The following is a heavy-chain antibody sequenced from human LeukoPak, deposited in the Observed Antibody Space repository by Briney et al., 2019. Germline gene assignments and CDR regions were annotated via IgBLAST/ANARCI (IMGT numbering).Heavy chain of an antibody. Sequence: ASVKVSCNASGYTFTSYYMHWVRQAPGQGLEWMGIINPSGGSTSYAQKFQGRVTMTRDTSTSTVYMELSSLRSEDTAVYYCASRTAARRYWFDPWGQGTLVTVSS. CDR3: ASRTAARRYWFDP. J-gene: IGHJ5*02. CDR1: GYTFTSYY. D-gene: IGHD6-6*01. CDR2: INPSGGST. V-gene: IGHV1-46*01.